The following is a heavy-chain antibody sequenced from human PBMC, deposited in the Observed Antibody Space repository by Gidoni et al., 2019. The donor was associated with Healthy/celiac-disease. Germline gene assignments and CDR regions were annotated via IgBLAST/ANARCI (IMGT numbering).Heavy chain of an antibody. CDR3: ARDQYYDSSGYYYGVVDY. Sequence: QVQLVQSGAEVKKPGASVKVSCKASGYTFTGYYMHWVRQAPGQGLEWMGWINPNSGGTNYAQKFQGRVTMTRDTSISTAYMELSRLRSDDTAVYYCARDQYYDSSGYYYGVVDYWGQGTLVTVSS. V-gene: IGHV1-2*02. J-gene: IGHJ4*02. CDR1: GYTFTGYY. D-gene: IGHD3-22*01. CDR2: INPNSGGT.